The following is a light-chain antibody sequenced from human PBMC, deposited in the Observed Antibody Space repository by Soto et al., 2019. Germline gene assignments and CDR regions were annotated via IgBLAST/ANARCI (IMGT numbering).Light chain of an antibody. CDR1: QSVSSN. V-gene: IGKV3-15*01. Sequence: EIVMTQSPATLSVSPGESATLSCRASQSVSSNLAWYQQKPGQAPRLLIYGASTRATGLPARFSGRGSGTELTLTISSLQSEDFAVYYCQQYNNWPPLTFGGGTKVEIK. CDR2: GAS. CDR3: QQYNNWPPLT. J-gene: IGKJ4*01.